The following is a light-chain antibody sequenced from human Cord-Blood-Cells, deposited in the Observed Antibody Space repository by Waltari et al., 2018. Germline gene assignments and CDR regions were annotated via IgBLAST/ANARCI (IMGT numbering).Light chain of an antibody. CDR2: EVS. CDR1: SSDVGGYNY. CDR3: SSYTSSSNYV. V-gene: IGLV2-14*01. Sequence: QSALTQPASVSGSPGQSITISCTGTSSDVGGYNYVSWYQQHPGKAPKLMIYEVSNRPSGFSYRFSGSKSGNTASLTISGLQAEDEADYYCSSYTSSSNYVFGTGTKVTVL. J-gene: IGLJ1*01.